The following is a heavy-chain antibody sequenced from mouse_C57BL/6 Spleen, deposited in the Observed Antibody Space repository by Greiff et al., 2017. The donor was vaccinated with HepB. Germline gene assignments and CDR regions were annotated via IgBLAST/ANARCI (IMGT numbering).Heavy chain of an antibody. D-gene: IGHD2-4*01. J-gene: IGHJ2*01. CDR3: ARYYDYAY. CDR2: INPNNGGT. Sequence: EVKLVESGPELVKPGASVKLSCKASGYTFTDYNMHWVKQSHGKSLEWIGYINPNNGGTSYNQKFKGKATLTVNKSSSTAYMERRSLTSEDSAVYYCARYYDYAYWGQGTTLTVSS. V-gene: IGHV1-22*01. CDR1: GYTFTDYN.